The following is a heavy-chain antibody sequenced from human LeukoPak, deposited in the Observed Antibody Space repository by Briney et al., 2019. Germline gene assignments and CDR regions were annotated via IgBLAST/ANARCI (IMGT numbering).Heavy chain of an antibody. Sequence: PSETLSLTCTVSGDSISSYYWSWIRQSPGEGLEWIGYIYYSGSTNYNPSLKSRVTISVDTSKNQFSLKLSSVTAADTAVYYCASLSGSYCFDYWGQGTLVTVSS. CDR2: IYYSGST. CDR1: GDSISSYY. D-gene: IGHD1-26*01. V-gene: IGHV4-59*08. CDR3: ASLSGSYCFDY. J-gene: IGHJ4*02.